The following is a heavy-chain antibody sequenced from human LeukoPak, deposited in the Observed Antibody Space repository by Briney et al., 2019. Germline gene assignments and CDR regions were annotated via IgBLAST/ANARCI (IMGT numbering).Heavy chain of an antibody. CDR3: ARPYGSGSFPTPLDY. V-gene: IGHV3-30*02. CDR2: TRYDGSDK. D-gene: IGHD3-10*01. CDR1: GFIFSGYG. Sequence: GGSLRLSCAASGFIFSGYGMHWVRQAPGKGLEWVAFTRYDGSDKYYADSVKGRFTISRDNSKNTLYLQMNSLRDEDTAVYYGARPYGSGSFPTPLDYWGQGTLVTVSS. J-gene: IGHJ4*02.